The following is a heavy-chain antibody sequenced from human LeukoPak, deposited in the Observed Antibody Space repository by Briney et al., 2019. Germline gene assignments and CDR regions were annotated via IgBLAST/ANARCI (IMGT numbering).Heavy chain of an antibody. V-gene: IGHV4-39*07. CDR1: GGSISSSSYY. CDR2: IYYSGST. CDR3: AREGVEMANDY. J-gene: IGHJ4*02. Sequence: PSETLSLTCTVSGGSISSSSYYWGWIRQPPGKGLEWIGSIYYSGSTNYNPSLKSRVTISVDTSKNQFSLKLSSVTAADTAVYYCAREGVEMANDYWGQGTLVTVSS. D-gene: IGHD5-24*01.